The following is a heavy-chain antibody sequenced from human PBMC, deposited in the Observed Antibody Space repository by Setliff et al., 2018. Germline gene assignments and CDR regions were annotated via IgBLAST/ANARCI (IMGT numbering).Heavy chain of an antibody. D-gene: IGHD3-3*01. CDR2: IYRTGTT. CDR1: SYSISTGYY. V-gene: IGHV4-38-2*01. Sequence: SETLSLTCGVSSYSISTGYYWAWIRQPPGKGLEWIGSIYRTGTTHYNPSLKNRVTVSVDTSKNQFSLKLSSVTAADTATYYCARAGPTVTFFRVLVISWWDPWGQGSLVTVSS. CDR3: ARAGPTVTFFRVLVISWWDP. J-gene: IGHJ5*02.